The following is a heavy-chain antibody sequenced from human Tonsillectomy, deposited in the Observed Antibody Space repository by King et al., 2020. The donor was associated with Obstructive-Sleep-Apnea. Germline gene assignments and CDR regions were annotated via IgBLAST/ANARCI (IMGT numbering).Heavy chain of an antibody. CDR2: FYYSGRT. V-gene: IGHV4-39*07. D-gene: IGHD2-15*01. Sequence: LQLQESGPGLVKPSETLSLTCTVSGGSITSSSYYWGWIRQPPGKGLEWIGSFYYSGRTYFNPALKSRVTISVDTSKNRFSLRLSSVTAADTAVYYCARVGGDWYFDLWGRGTLVTVSS. CDR1: GGSITSSSYY. CDR3: ARVGGDWYFDL. J-gene: IGHJ2*01.